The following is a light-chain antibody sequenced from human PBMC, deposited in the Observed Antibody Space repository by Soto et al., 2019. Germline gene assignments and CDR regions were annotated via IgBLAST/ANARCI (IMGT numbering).Light chain of an antibody. Sequence: EIVLTQSPGTLSLSPGERATLSCRASQNVSSSYSSWYQQKPGQAPRLLISGASTRVNGIPDRSSGSASGTDFSLTISRLQPEDFAVYYCQLYGSSPPAWTFGQGTKVDIK. CDR2: GAS. CDR1: QNVSSSY. J-gene: IGKJ1*01. V-gene: IGKV3-20*01. CDR3: QLYGSSPPAWT.